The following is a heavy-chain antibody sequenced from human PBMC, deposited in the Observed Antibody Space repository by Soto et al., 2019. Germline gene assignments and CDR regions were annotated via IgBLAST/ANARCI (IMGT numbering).Heavy chain of an antibody. D-gene: IGHD3-10*01. V-gene: IGHV1-18*01. CDR1: GDTFASFG. J-gene: IGHJ4*02. Sequence: ASVKVSCKASGDTFASFGFSWVRQAPGQGLEWLGWISAYNGNTHYAQKVRDRVTLTTDTSTNTAYMELRSLTSDDTAVYYCARDQESITDRILQYWGQGARVTVSS. CDR3: ARDQESITDRILQY. CDR2: ISAYNGNT.